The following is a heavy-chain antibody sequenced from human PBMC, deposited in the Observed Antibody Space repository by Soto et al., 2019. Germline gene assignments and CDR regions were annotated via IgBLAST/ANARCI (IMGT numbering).Heavy chain of an antibody. V-gene: IGHV4-59*13. Sequence: SETLSLTCTVSGGSIGTYYWNWIRQSPGKGLEWIGYIFYSGSTNYNPSLKSRLTLSVDTSKNQVSLKLSSVTAADTAVYYCARDGYCTNGVCYRGEGPFDYWGQGTLVTVSS. J-gene: IGHJ4*02. CDR1: GGSIGTYY. D-gene: IGHD2-8*01. CDR3: ARDGYCTNGVCYRGEGPFDY. CDR2: IFYSGST.